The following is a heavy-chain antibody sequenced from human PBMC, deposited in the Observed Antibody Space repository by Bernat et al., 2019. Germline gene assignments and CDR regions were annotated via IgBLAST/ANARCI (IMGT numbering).Heavy chain of an antibody. CDR2: ISYDGSNK. CDR3: ASVGAGTFFLDPPWVMDV. D-gene: IGHD3-3*01. V-gene: IGHV3-30*03. CDR1: GFTFSSYG. J-gene: IGHJ6*02. Sequence: QVQLVESGGGVVQPGRSLRLSCAASGFTFSSYGMHWVRQAPGKGLEWVAVISYDGSNKYYADSVKGRFTISRDNSKNTLYLQMNSLRAEDTAVYYCASVGAGTFFLDPPWVMDVWGQGTTVTVSS.